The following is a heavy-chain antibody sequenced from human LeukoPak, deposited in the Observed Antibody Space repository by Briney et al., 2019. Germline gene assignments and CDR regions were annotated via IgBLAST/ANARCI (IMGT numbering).Heavy chain of an antibody. CDR3: ATHRGGLPRSYFDY. J-gene: IGHJ4*02. CDR2: LSYAGSKK. D-gene: IGHD4-23*01. V-gene: IGHV3-30*03. Sequence: GRSLRLSCAASGFDFSSYGIHWVRQAPGKGLEWVAFLSYAGSKKYYADSVKGRFTISRDNSKNTLYLEMNSLRAEDTAVYYCATHRGGLPRSYFDYWGQGTLVTVSS. CDR1: GFDFSSYG.